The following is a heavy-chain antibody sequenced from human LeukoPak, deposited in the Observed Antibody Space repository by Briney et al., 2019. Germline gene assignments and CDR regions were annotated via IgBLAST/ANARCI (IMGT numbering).Heavy chain of an antibody. J-gene: IGHJ4*02. Sequence: GGSLRLSCAASGFTFSSYGMHWVRQAPGKGLEWVAFIRYDGSNKYYADSVKGRFTISRDNSKNTLYLQMNSLRAEDTAVYYCAKDMGYSGYDDLGLFDYWGQGTLVTVSS. CDR3: AKDMGYSGYDDLGLFDY. CDR2: IRYDGSNK. D-gene: IGHD5-12*01. V-gene: IGHV3-30*02. CDR1: GFTFSSYG.